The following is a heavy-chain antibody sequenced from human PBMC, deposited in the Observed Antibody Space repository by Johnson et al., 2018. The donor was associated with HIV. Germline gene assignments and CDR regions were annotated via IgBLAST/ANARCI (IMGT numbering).Heavy chain of an antibody. J-gene: IGHJ3*02. V-gene: IGHV3-23*04. D-gene: IGHD2-15*01. CDR3: AKDLRRMPHDAFDI. Sequence: EVQLVESGGALVNPGGSLRLSCGASGFTFSSYAMSWVRQAPGKGLEWVSAISGSGGSTYYADSVKGRFTVSRDNSKNTLYLQMNSVRAEDTAVYYCAKDLRRMPHDAFDIWGQGTMVTVSS. CDR2: ISGSGGST. CDR1: GFTFSSYA.